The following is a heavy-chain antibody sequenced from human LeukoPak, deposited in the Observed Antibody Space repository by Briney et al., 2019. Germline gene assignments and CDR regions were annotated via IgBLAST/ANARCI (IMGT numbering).Heavy chain of an antibody. CDR2: IDSGGST. CDR1: GFTVSSNY. V-gene: IGHV3-53*01. J-gene: IGHJ4*02. D-gene: IGHD2-21*01. Sequence: GGSLRLSCAASGFTVSSNYMSWVRQAPGEGLEWVSIIDSGGSTYCADSVKGRFTISRDNSKNTLYLQMNSLRAEDTDVYYCVAGLWCWGQGTLVTVSS. CDR3: VAGLWC.